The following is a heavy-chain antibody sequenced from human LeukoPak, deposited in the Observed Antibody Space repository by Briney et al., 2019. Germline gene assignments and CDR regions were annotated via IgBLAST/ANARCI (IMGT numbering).Heavy chain of an antibody. D-gene: IGHD3-10*01. CDR3: ARGRPRGGSGSYYNLYISY. V-gene: IGHV4-34*01. Sequence: SETLSLTCAVYGGSFSGYYWSWIRQPPGKGLEWIGKISHSGSTNYNPSLKSRVTISVDTSKNQFSLKLSSVTAADTAVYYCARGRPRGGSGSYYNLYISYWGQGTLVTVSS. CDR1: GGSFSGYY. CDR2: ISHSGST. J-gene: IGHJ4*02.